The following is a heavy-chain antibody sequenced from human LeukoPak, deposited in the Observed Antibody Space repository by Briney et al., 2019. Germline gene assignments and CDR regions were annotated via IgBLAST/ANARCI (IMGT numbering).Heavy chain of an antibody. D-gene: IGHD3-10*01. CDR1: GFTFSNAR. Sequence: PGGSLRLSCAASGFTFSNARMSWVRQAPGKGLEWVGRIKSKTDGGTTDYAAPVKGRFTISRDDSKNTLYLQMNSLKTEDTAVYYCTTALWFGGNYFDYWGQGTLVTVSS. J-gene: IGHJ4*02. V-gene: IGHV3-15*01. CDR3: TTALWFGGNYFDY. CDR2: IKSKTDGGTT.